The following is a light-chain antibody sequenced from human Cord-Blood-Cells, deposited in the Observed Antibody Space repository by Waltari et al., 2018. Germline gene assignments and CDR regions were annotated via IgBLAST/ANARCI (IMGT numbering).Light chain of an antibody. Sequence: QSALTQPASVSGSPGQSITISCTGTSSDVGGSNYVSWYQQHPGKAPKLMIYDVSNRPSGVSNRFSGSKSGNTASLTISGLQAEDEADHYCSSYTSSSTWVFGGGTKLTVL. CDR2: DVS. V-gene: IGLV2-14*03. J-gene: IGLJ3*02. CDR3: SSYTSSSTWV. CDR1: SSDVGGSNY.